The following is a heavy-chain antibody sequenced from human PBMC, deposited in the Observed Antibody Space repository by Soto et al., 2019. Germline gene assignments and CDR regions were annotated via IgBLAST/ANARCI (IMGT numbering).Heavy chain of an antibody. D-gene: IGHD3-10*01. V-gene: IGHV3-23*01. CDR1: GFTFSSYA. J-gene: IGHJ5*02. CDR3: AKDPLGSVGGLYDP. CDR2: IGGSDGST. Sequence: EVQLLESGGGLVQPGGSLRLSCAASGFTFSSYAMGWVRQAPGKGLEWVSTIGGSDGSTYYADSVKGRFTISRDNSKDTLHLQMNSLRAEDTAVYYCAKDPLGSVGGLYDPWGQGTLVTVSS.